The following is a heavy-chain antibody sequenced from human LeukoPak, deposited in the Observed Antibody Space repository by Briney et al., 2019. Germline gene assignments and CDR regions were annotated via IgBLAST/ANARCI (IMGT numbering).Heavy chain of an antibody. CDR2: IYYSGST. CDR3: ARASFLFSYYDILTGYYIPIAFDI. Sequence: ASETLSLTCTVSGGSISSGGYYWSWIRQHPGKGLEWIGYIYYSGSTYYNPSLKSRVTISVDTSKNQFSLKLSSVTAADTAVYYCARASFLFSYYDILTGYYIPIAFDIWGQGTMVTVSS. CDR1: GGSISSGGYY. D-gene: IGHD3-9*01. J-gene: IGHJ3*02. V-gene: IGHV4-31*03.